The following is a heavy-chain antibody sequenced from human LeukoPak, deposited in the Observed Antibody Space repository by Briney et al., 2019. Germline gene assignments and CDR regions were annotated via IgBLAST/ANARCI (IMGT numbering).Heavy chain of an antibody. Sequence: PGGSLRLSCAASGFTFSDYYMDWVRQAPGKGLEWVGRIRNKANRYTTEYAASEKGRFTISRDDSQNSLYLQMNSLKTEDTAVYYCGRDEWGSYPTFDYWGQGTLVTVSS. D-gene: IGHD1-26*01. V-gene: IGHV3-72*01. CDR1: GFTFSDYY. CDR3: GRDEWGSYPTFDY. J-gene: IGHJ4*02. CDR2: IRNKANRYTT.